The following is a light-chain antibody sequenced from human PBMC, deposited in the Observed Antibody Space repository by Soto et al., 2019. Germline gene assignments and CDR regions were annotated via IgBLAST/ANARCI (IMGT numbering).Light chain of an antibody. V-gene: IGKV3-11*01. Sequence: EIVLTRSPATLCLSPGERATLSSRPSQSVSRYLAWYQQKPGQAPRLLIYDESNRASDTPARFSGSGSGTDFTLTISSLEHEDFAVYYCQQRTIWPTFGGGTKVEIK. CDR2: DES. CDR3: QQRTIWPT. J-gene: IGKJ4*01. CDR1: QSVSRY.